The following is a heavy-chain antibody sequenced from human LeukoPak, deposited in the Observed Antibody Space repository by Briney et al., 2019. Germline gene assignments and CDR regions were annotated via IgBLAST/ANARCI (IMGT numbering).Heavy chain of an antibody. J-gene: IGHJ4*02. CDR1: GGTFSSYA. CDR3: ARDRHLYSSSWYDY. Sequence: SVKVSCKASGGTFSSYAIRWVRQAPGQGLEWMGRILPILGIANYAQKFQGRVTITADKSTSTAYMELSSLRSEDTAVYYCARDRHLYSSSWYDYWGQGTLVTVSS. D-gene: IGHD6-13*01. CDR2: ILPILGIA. V-gene: IGHV1-69*04.